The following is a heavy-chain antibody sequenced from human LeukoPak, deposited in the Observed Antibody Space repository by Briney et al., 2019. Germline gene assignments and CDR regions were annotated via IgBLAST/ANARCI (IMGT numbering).Heavy chain of an antibody. Sequence: ASVKVSCKASGYTFTSYGISWVRQAPGQGLEWMGWISAYNGNTNYAQKLQGRVTMTTDTSTSTAYMELRRLRSDDTAVYYCARDLAIVGAKECAFDIWGQGTMVTVSS. D-gene: IGHD1-26*01. CDR2: ISAYNGNT. CDR1: GYTFTSYG. J-gene: IGHJ3*02. CDR3: ARDLAIVGAKECAFDI. V-gene: IGHV1-18*01.